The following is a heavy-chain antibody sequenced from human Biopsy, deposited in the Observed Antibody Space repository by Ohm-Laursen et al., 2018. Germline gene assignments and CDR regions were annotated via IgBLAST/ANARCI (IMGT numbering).Heavy chain of an antibody. Sequence: GTLSLTCTVYSGSFSSNYWTGIRQPPGKGLEWIGEITHSGYTNYNPSLKSRVTVSVDTSKNQFSLKLSSVTAADTAVYYCASRLYGPNPIDYWGQGTLVTVSS. CDR1: SGSFSSNY. D-gene: IGHD2-8*01. V-gene: IGHV4-34*01. J-gene: IGHJ4*02. CDR3: ASRLYGPNPIDY. CDR2: ITHSGYT.